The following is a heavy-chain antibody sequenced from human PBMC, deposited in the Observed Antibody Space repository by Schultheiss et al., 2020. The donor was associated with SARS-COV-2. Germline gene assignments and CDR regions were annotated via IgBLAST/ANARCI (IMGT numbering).Heavy chain of an antibody. CDR1: GFTVSTTY. J-gene: IGHJ4*02. V-gene: IGHV3-7*01. D-gene: IGHD4-11*01. CDR3: VREAYGNHYFDY. Sequence: GGSLRLSCAASGFTVSTTYMSWVRQTPGKGLEWVANIKQDGSEKYYVDSVRGRFTISRDNAKNSLYLQMNSLRAEDTAVYYCVREAYGNHYFDYWGQGTLVTVSS. CDR2: IKQDGSEK.